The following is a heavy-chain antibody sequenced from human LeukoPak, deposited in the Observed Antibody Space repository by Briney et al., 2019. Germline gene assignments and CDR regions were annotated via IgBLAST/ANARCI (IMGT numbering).Heavy chain of an antibody. Sequence: PGRSLRHSCAASGFTFSSYGMHWVRQAPGKGLEWVAVISYDGSNKYYADSVKGRFTISRDNSKNTLYLQMNSLRAEDSAVYYCAFSLEMGAFDIWGQGTMVTVSS. V-gene: IGHV3-30*03. CDR2: ISYDGSNK. D-gene: IGHD1-1*01. CDR1: GFTFSSYG. CDR3: AFSLEMGAFDI. J-gene: IGHJ3*02.